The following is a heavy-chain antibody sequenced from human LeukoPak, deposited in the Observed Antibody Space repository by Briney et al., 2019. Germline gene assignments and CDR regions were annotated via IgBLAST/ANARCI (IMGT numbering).Heavy chain of an antibody. J-gene: IGHJ4*02. V-gene: IGHV3-53*01. Sequence: GGSLRLSCATSGFTVSSNYMSWVRQAPGKGLEWVSVIYDSGATYYADSVKGRFLIFRDTSKNTVDLQMNSLRVEDTAVYYCAGRRSSGWYAYWGQGTLVTVSS. CDR3: AGRRSSGWYAY. CDR1: GFTVSSNY. D-gene: IGHD6-19*01. CDR2: IYDSGAT.